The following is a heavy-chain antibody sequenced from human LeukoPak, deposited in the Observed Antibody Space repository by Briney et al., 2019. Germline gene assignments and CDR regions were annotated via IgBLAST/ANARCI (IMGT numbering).Heavy chain of an antibody. J-gene: IGHJ4*02. CDR1: GFTFSDYY. CDR2: ISSSGTTI. D-gene: IGHD1-20*01. Sequence: GGSLRFSCAASGFTFSDYYMSWIRQGPGKGLEGGSYISSSGTTIYYADSVKGRFTISRDNAKNSLYLQMNSLRAEDTAVYYCARVRNAYNYFDYWGQGTLVTVSS. CDR3: ARVRNAYNYFDY. V-gene: IGHV3-11*04.